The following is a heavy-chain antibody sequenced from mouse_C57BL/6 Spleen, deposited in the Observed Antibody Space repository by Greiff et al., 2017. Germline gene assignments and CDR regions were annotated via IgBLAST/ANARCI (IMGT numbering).Heavy chain of an antibody. CDR3: ARGDYYYGSSYWFAY. D-gene: IGHD1-1*01. V-gene: IGHV1-42*01. CDR1: GYSFTGYY. Sequence: VQLQQSGPELVKPGASVKISCKASGYSFTGYYMNWVKQSPEKSLEWIGEINPSTGGTTYNQKFKAKATLTVDKSSSTAYMQLKSLTSEDSAVYYCARGDYYYGSSYWFAYWGQGTLVTVSA. CDR2: INPSTGGT. J-gene: IGHJ3*01.